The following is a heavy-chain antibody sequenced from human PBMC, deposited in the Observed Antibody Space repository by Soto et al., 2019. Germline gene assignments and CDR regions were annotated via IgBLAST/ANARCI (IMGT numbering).Heavy chain of an antibody. CDR2: TYWNDDD. V-gene: IGHV2-5*01. CDR1: GFSLTTTGVG. J-gene: IGHJ4*02. CDR3: AHRPGGSGWRYYFDY. Sequence: SGPTLVNPTQTLTLTCSFSGFSLTTTGVGVGWFRQPPGKALEWLGLTYWNDDDRYRSSLRSRLTITKDTSKNQVVLTMTNMDPEDTATYYCAHRPGGSGWRYYFDYWGQGTLVTVSS. D-gene: IGHD6-19*01.